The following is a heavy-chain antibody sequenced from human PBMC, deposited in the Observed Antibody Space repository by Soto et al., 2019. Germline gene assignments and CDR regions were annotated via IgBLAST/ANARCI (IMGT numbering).Heavy chain of an antibody. J-gene: IGHJ4*02. D-gene: IGHD1-1*01. Sequence: QVQLVESGGGVVQPGRSLRLSCAASGFTFSSHSIQWVRQAPGKGLVWVAVISYDGSIKYYADSVKGRFTISRDNSKKTAYMQMNSLRAEETAVLYCAREWSTSAELDYWGQGTLVIVSS. CDR3: AREWSTSAELDY. V-gene: IGHV3-30-3*01. CDR2: ISYDGSIK. CDR1: GFTFSSHS.